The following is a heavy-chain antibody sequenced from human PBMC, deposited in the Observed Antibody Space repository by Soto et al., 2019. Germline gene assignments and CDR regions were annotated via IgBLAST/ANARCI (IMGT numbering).Heavy chain of an antibody. CDR1: GGTFSSYA. V-gene: IGHV1-69*05. CDR2: IIPIFGTA. D-gene: IGHD3-22*01. CDR3: ARDRRYYYDSSGYYPSIRVCYFDY. J-gene: IGHJ4*02. Sequence: GASVKVSCKASGGTFSSYAISWVRQAPGQGLEWMGGIIPIFGTANYAQKFQGRVTMTRDTSTSTVYMELSSLRSEDTVLYYCARDRRYYYDSSGYYPSIRVCYFDYWGQGTLVTVSS.